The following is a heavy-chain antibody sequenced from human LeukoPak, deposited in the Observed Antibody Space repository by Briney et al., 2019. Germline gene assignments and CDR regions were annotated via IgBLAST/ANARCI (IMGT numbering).Heavy chain of an antibody. Sequence: GGSLRLSCAASGFTFSSYWMSWVRQAPGKGLEWVANIKQDGSEKYYVDSVKGRFTISRDNSKNTLYLQMNSLRVEDTAVYYCARDQNAFDYWGQGTLVTVSS. CDR2: IKQDGSEK. CDR1: GFTFSSYW. V-gene: IGHV3-7*03. J-gene: IGHJ4*02. CDR3: ARDQNAFDY.